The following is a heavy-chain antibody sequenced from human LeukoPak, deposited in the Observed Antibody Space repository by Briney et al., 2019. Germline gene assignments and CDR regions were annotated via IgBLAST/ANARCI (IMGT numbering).Heavy chain of an antibody. CDR2: IYTTGST. CDR1: GDSINNYY. J-gene: IGHJ4*02. V-gene: IGHV4-4*07. CDR3: ARQTGSGLFILP. D-gene: IGHD3/OR15-3a*01. Sequence: SETLSLTCTVSGDSINNYYWSWVRQPAGEGLEWIGRIYTTGSTNYNPSLKSRVTMSVDTSKNQFSLKLTSVTAADTAVYYCARQTGSGLFILPGGQGTLVTVSS.